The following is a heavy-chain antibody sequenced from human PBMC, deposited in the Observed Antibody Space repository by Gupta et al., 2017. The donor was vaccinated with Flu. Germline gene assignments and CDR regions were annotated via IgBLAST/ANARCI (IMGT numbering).Heavy chain of an antibody. D-gene: IGHD3-16*01. CDR3: ARGAGGDAFDI. V-gene: IGHV1-69*01. CDR2: IIPIFGTA. Sequence: TFSSYAISWVRQAPGQGLEWMGGIIPIFGTANYAQKFQGRVTITADESTSTAYMELSSLRSEDTAVYYCARGAGGDAFDIWGQGTMVTVSS. J-gene: IGHJ3*02. CDR1: TFSSYA.